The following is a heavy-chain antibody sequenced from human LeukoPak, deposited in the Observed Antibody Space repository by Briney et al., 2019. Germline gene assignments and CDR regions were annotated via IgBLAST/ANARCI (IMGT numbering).Heavy chain of an antibody. J-gene: IGHJ4*02. CDR2: ISAYNGNT. Sequence: ASVKVSCKASGYTFTSYGISWVRQAPGQGLEWMGWISAYNGNTNYAQKLQGRVTMTTDTSTSTAYMELRSLRSDDTAVYYCAREFYHGSGSYLDFDYWGQGTLVTVSS. CDR1: GYTFTSYG. V-gene: IGHV1-18*04. CDR3: AREFYHGSGSYLDFDY. D-gene: IGHD3-10*01.